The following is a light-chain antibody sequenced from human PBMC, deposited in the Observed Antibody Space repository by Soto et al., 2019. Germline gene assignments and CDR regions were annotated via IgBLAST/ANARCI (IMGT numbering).Light chain of an antibody. CDR2: KAS. CDR3: QHFNSYPWT. J-gene: IGKJ1*01. CDR1: QSISSW. V-gene: IGKV1-5*03. Sequence: DIPMTQSPSTLPASVGDRVTIXXRASQSISSWLAWDQQKPGKAPKVXINKASSLERGVPSRFSGSGSGTEFTLTISSLQPDDFATYYCQHFNSYPWTFGQGTKVDIK.